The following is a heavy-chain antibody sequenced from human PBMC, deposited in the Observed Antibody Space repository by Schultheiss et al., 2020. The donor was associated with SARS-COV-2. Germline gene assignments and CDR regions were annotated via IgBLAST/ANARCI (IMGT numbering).Heavy chain of an antibody. CDR1: GGSISSGGYY. J-gene: IGHJ5*02. Sequence: SETLSLTCTVSGGSISSGGYYWGWIRQPPGKGLEWIGSIYYSGSTYYNPSLKSRVTISVDTSKNQFSLKLSSVTAADTAVYYCARGGPYGDYVGWFDPWGQGTLVTVSS. CDR3: ARGGPYGDYVGWFDP. D-gene: IGHD4-17*01. V-gene: IGHV4-39*07. CDR2: IYYSGST.